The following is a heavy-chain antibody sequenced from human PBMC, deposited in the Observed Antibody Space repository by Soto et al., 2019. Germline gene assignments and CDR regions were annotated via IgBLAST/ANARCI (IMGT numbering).Heavy chain of an antibody. Sequence: PGGSLRLSCAASGFTFSSYGMHWVRQAPGKGLEWVAVISYDGSNKYYADSVKGRFTISRDNSKNTLYLQMNSLRAEDTAVYYCAKMGATTAPPVYWGQGTLVTVSS. D-gene: IGHD1-26*01. CDR2: ISYDGSNK. V-gene: IGHV3-30*18. CDR3: AKMGATTAPPVY. CDR1: GFTFSSYG. J-gene: IGHJ4*02.